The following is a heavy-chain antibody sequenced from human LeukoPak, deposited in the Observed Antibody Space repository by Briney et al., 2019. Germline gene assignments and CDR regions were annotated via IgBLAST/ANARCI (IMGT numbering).Heavy chain of an antibody. CDR1: GFTFSSYA. J-gene: IGHJ4*02. D-gene: IGHD2-2*01. V-gene: IGHV3-23*01. CDR3: AKGHISGYCSSTSCYGVVDYFDY. CDR2: ISGSGGST. Sequence: GGSLRLSCAASGFTFSSYAMSWVRQAPGKGLEWVSAISGSGGSTYYADSVKGRFTISRDNSKNTLYLQMNSLRAEGTAVYYCAKGHISGYCSSTSCYGVVDYFDYWGQGTLVTVSS.